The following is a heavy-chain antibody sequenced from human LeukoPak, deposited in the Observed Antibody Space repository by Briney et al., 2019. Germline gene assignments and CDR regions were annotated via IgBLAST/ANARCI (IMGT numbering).Heavy chain of an antibody. J-gene: IGHJ3*02. CDR3: ARGRITIFGVAPVAAFDI. D-gene: IGHD3-3*01. CDR2: ISSSSSYI. CDR1: GFTFSSYS. V-gene: IGHV3-21*01. Sequence: PGGSLRLSCAASGFTFSSYSMNWVRQAPGKGLEWVSSISSSSSYIYYADSVKGRFTISRDNAKNSLYLQMNSLRAEDTAVYYRARGRITIFGVAPVAAFDIWGQGTMVTVSS.